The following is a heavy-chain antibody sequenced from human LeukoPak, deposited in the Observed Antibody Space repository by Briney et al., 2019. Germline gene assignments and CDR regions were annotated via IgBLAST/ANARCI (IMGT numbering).Heavy chain of an antibody. J-gene: IGHJ6*03. CDR1: GYTFTSYD. Sequence: GPVKVSRKASGYTFTSYDINWVRQATGQGLEWMGWMNPNSGNTGYAQKFQGRVTITRNTSISTAYMELSSLRSEDTAVYYCARLRHYYYYMDVWGKGTTVTVSS. CDR2: MNPNSGNT. CDR3: ARLRHYYYYMDV. V-gene: IGHV1-8*03.